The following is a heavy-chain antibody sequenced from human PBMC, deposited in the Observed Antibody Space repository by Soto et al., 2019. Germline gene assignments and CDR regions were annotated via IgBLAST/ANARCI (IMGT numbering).Heavy chain of an antibody. CDR1: GGTFSSYT. D-gene: IGHD3-10*01. J-gene: IGHJ5*02. CDR2: IIPILGIA. V-gene: IGHV1-69*02. Sequence: QVQLVQSGAEVKKPGSSVKVSCKASGGTFSSYTISWVRQAPGQGLEWMGRIIPILGIANYAQKFQGRVTITADKSTSTAYMELSSLRSEDTAVYYCARSLWFGEPHLHRNNWFDPWGQGTLVTVSS. CDR3: ARSLWFGEPHLHRNNWFDP.